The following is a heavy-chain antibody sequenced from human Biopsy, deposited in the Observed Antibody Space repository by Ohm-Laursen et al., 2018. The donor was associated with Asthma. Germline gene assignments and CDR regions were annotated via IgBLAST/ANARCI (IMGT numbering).Heavy chain of an antibody. V-gene: IGHV4-34*01. CDR3: ARAAMTGIRGWFDP. CDR1: GGYLTGHY. CDR2: IDQSGYT. J-gene: IGHJ5*02. Sequence: GTLSLTCTVYGGYLTGHYWNWIRQPPGKGLEWIGEIDQSGYTNYNPSLKSRVTISADPSKNQFHLNLSSVTAADTAVYFFARAAMTGIRGWFDPWGQGTQVTVSS. D-gene: IGHD2-2*01.